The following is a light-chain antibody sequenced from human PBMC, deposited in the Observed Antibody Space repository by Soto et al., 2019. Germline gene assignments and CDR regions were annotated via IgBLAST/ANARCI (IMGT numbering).Light chain of an antibody. V-gene: IGKV1-39*01. CDR1: QSISSF. J-gene: IGKJ2*01. CDR3: QQTDSSPYT. Sequence: DIQMTQSPPSLSASVVARVTITCRASQSISSFLYWYQQNPGKAPKLLMYATVTVQGGVTSRLRGRGSGTEFTLTISSLQPEDFATYYGQQTDSSPYTFGKGTKLEIK. CDR2: ATV.